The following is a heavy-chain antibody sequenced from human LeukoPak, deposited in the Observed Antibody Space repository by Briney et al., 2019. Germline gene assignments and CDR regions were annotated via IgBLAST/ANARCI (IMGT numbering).Heavy chain of an antibody. CDR1: GFTFSSYA. CDR3: AQNQWEFLA. Sequence: GGSLRLSCAASGFTFSSYAMSWVRQTPGKGLEWVSGVSDGGGSTYYTDSVQGRFTISRDNSKNTLYLQMNSLRAEDTATYFCAQNQWEFLAWRQGTLVTVSS. J-gene: IGHJ5*02. D-gene: IGHD1-26*01. CDR2: VSDGGGST. V-gene: IGHV3-23*01.